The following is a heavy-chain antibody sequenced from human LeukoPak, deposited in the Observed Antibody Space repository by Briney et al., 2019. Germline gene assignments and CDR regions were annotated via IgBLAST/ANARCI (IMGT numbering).Heavy chain of an antibody. Sequence: ASVKVSCKASGYTFNSYGISWVRQAPRQGLEWMGWVSPYTGSTRYAQSLQGRVTMTTDTSTGTAYMELRSLTSDDTAVYYCARDVWSGYYIDYWGQGTLVTVSS. CDR2: VSPYTGST. CDR3: ARDVWSGYYIDY. D-gene: IGHD3-3*01. J-gene: IGHJ4*02. V-gene: IGHV1-18*01. CDR1: GYTFNSYG.